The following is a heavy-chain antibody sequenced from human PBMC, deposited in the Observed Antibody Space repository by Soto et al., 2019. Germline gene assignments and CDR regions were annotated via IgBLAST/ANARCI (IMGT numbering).Heavy chain of an antibody. CDR3: AKDQGWLVHKAFDY. CDR2: ICGSGSST. J-gene: IGHJ4*02. CDR1: GFTFSSYA. V-gene: IGHV3-23*01. Sequence: GGSLRLSCAASGFTFSSYAMSWVRQAPGKGLEWVSAICGSGSSTYYADSVKGRFTISRDNSKNTLYLQMNSLRAEDKAVSYCAKDQGWLVHKAFDYWGQGTLVTVSS. D-gene: IGHD6-19*01.